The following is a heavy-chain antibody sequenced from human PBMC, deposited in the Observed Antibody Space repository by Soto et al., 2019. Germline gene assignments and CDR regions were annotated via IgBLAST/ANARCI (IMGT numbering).Heavy chain of an antibody. Sequence: EVQLVESGGGLVQPGGSLRLSCAASGFTFSSYSMNWVRHAPGKGLEWVSYISSSSSTIYYADSVKGRFTISRDNAKNSLYLQMNSLRDEDTAVYYCARDLDTAMVTFDFDYWGQGTLVTVSS. J-gene: IGHJ4*02. CDR2: ISSSSSTI. CDR3: ARDLDTAMVTFDFDY. D-gene: IGHD5-18*01. V-gene: IGHV3-48*02. CDR1: GFTFSSYS.